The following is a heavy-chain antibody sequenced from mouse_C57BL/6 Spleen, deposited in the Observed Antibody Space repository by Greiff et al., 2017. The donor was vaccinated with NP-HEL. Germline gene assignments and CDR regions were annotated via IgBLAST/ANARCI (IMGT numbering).Heavy chain of an antibody. CDR2: IDPENGDT. CDR3: LLLRYPAWFAY. V-gene: IGHV14-4*01. D-gene: IGHD1-1*01. CDR1: GFNIKDDY. J-gene: IGHJ3*01. Sequence: EVQLQQSGAELVRPGASVKLSCTASGFNIKDDYMHWVKQRPEQGLEWIGWIDPENGDTEYASKFQGKAPITADPSSNTAYLQLSSLTSEDTAGYYCLLLRYPAWFAYWGQGTLVTVSA.